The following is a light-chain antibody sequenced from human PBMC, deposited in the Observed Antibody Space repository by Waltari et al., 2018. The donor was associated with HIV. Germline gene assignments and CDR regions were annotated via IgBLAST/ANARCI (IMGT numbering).Light chain of an antibody. V-gene: IGKV3-20*01. CDR1: QSLSSSY. CDR2: GAS. CDR3: QQYGSSPLT. Sequence: EIVLTQSPGTLSLSPGERANLSCRASQSLSSSYLAWYQQKPGQAPRLLIYGASSRATGIPDRFSGSGSGTDFTLTISRLEPEDFAVYYCQQYGSSPLTFGGGTKVEIK. J-gene: IGKJ4*01.